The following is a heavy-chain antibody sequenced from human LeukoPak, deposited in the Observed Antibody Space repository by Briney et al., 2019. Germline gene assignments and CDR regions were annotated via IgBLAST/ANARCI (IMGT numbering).Heavy chain of an antibody. Sequence: SQTLSLTCALYGGSFSGYYWSWIRQPPGKGLEWIGEINHSGSSSYNPSLKSRVTMSVDTSKNQFSLKISSVTAADTAVYYCARQSSTGLAYWGQGTLVTVSS. CDR1: GGSFSGYY. J-gene: IGHJ4*02. CDR2: INHSGSS. D-gene: IGHD1-1*01. CDR3: ARQSSTGLAY. V-gene: IGHV4-34*01.